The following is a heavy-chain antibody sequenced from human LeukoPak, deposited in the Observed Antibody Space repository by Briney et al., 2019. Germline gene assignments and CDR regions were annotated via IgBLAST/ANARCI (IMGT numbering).Heavy chain of an antibody. CDR3: ARDPSYYYDSSGYYGRVSWYFDL. CDR2: INPNSGGT. D-gene: IGHD3-22*01. J-gene: IGHJ2*01. Sequence: ASVKVSCKASGYTFTGYYMHWVRQAPGQGLEWMGWINPNSGGTNYAQKFQGRVTMTRDTSISTAYMVLSRLRSDDTAVYYCARDPSYYYDSSGYYGRVSWYFDLWGRGTLVTVSS. CDR1: GYTFTGYY. V-gene: IGHV1-2*02.